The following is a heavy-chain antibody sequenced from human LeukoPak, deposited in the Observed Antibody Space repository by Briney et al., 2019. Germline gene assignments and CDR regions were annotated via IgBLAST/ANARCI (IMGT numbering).Heavy chain of an antibody. Sequence: PGGSLRLSCAASGFTFSSYAMNWVRQAPGKGLEWVSVISGSAGNTYYADSVKGRFTISRDNTKNSLYLQMNSLRAEDTAVYYCARDRMWISSSWYGFDYWGQGTLVTVSS. D-gene: IGHD6-13*01. J-gene: IGHJ4*02. CDR2: ISGSAGNT. V-gene: IGHV3-23*01. CDR1: GFTFSSYA. CDR3: ARDRMWISSSWYGFDY.